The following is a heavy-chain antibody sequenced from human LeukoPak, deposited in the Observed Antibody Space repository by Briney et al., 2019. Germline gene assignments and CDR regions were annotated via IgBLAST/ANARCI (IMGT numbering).Heavy chain of an antibody. CDR2: IYYSGST. J-gene: IGHJ6*03. Sequence: PSETLSLTCTVSGGSISSGGYYWSWIRQPPGKGLEWIGYIYYSGSTYYNPSLKSRVTISVDTSKNQFSLKLSSVTAADTAVYYCAREIPNYDFWSGYQHGYYYYMDVWGKGTTVTVSS. D-gene: IGHD3-3*01. CDR1: GGSISSGGYY. V-gene: IGHV4-31*03. CDR3: AREIPNYDFWSGYQHGYYYYMDV.